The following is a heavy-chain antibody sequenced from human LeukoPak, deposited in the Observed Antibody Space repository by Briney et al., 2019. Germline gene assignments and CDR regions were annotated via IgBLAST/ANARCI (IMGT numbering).Heavy chain of an antibody. CDR1: GGSIRGYY. V-gene: IGHV4-34*01. CDR2: INHSGSS. D-gene: IGHD1-26*01. CDR3: ARGGGSYVDY. Sequence: PSETLSLTCGVDGGSIRGYYWSWIRQPPGKGLEWIGEINHSGSSNYNPSLKSRVTISVDTSKSQLSLKVNSVTAADTAVYYCARGGGSYVDYWGQGTLVTVSS. J-gene: IGHJ4*02.